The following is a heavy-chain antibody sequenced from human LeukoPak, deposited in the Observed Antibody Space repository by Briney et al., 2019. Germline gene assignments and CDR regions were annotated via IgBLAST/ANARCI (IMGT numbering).Heavy chain of an antibody. CDR1: GFTFKLYW. J-gene: IGHJ4*02. CDR2: ISSNGGST. D-gene: IGHD4-23*01. V-gene: IGHV3-64*01. Sequence: GGSLRLSCAVSGFTFKLYWMHWVRQAPGKGLEYVSAISSNGGSTYYANSVKGRFTISRDNSKNTLYLQMNSLRAEDTAVYYCAKVDGGNNYFDYWGQGTLVTVSS. CDR3: AKVDGGNNYFDY.